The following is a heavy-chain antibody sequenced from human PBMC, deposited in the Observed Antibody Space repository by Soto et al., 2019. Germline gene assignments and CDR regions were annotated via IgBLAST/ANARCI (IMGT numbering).Heavy chain of an antibody. CDR1: GGSVSSGSYY. Sequence: QVQLQESGPGLVKPSETLSLTCTVSGGSVSSGSYYWSWIRQPPGKGLEWIGYIYYSGSTNYNPSXXSXAXTSVDTSKNQFSLKLSSVTAADTAVYYCARDLSCDYWGQGTLVTVSS. CDR3: ARDLSCDY. CDR2: IYYSGST. V-gene: IGHV4-61*01. J-gene: IGHJ4*02.